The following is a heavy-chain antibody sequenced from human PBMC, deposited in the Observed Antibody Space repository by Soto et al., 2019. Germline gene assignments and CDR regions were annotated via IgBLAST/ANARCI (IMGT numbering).Heavy chain of an antibody. Sequence: PGGSLRLSCAASGFTCHSFTMNWVRQAPGKGLEWVSTISSNSAYIYYTDALRGRFTISRDNAKNSLHLQMNSLRAEDTAVYYCTRDVSRHRSAQGWFNLWGPAILVTFSS. D-gene: IGHD6-25*01. V-gene: IGHV3-21*01. CDR2: ISSNSAYI. CDR3: TRDVSRHRSAQGWFNL. J-gene: IGHJ5*02. CDR1: GFTCHSFT.